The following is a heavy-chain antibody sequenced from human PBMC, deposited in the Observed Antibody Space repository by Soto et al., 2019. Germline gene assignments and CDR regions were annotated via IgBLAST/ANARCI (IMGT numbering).Heavy chain of an antibody. J-gene: IGHJ5*02. CDR3: ARSGHYYGSGSYIRFDP. V-gene: IGHV4-59*08. D-gene: IGHD3-10*01. CDR1: GGSISSYY. CDR2: IYYSGST. Sequence: SETLSLTCTVSGGSISSYYWSWLRQPPGKGLEWIGYIYYSGSTNYNPSLKSRVTISVDTSKNQFSLKLSSVTAADTAVYYCARSGHYYGSGSYIRFDPWGQGTLVTVSS.